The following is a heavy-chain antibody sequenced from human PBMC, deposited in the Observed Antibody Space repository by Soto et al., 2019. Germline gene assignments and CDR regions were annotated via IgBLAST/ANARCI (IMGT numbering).Heavy chain of an antibody. V-gene: IGHV1-69*01. CDR1: GGTFSSYA. J-gene: IGHJ6*02. CDR3: AEYSSGWYYYYYGMDV. D-gene: IGHD6-19*01. CDR2: IIPIFGTA. Sequence: QVQLVQSGAEVKKPGSSVKVSCKASGGTFSSYAISWVRQAPGQGLEWMGGIIPIFGTANYAQQFQGRVTITADESTSTAYMELSSLRSEDTAVYYCAEYSSGWYYYYYGMDVWGQGTTVTVSS.